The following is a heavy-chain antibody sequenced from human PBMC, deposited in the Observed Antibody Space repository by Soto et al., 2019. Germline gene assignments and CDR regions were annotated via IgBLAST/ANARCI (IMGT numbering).Heavy chain of an antibody. D-gene: IGHD1-26*01. J-gene: IGHJ2*01. CDR1: GGSISSSNW. CDR3: ARGVGATLWYFDL. CDR2: IYHSGST. V-gene: IGHV4-4*02. Sequence: SETLSLTCAVSGGSISSSNWWSWVRQPPGKGLEWIGEIYHSGSTNYNPSLKSRVTISVDKSKNQFSRKLSSVTAADTAVYYCARGVGATLWYFDLWGRGTLVTVSS.